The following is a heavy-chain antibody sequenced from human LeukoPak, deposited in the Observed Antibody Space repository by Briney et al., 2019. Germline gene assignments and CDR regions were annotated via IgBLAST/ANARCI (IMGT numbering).Heavy chain of an antibody. V-gene: IGHV1-18*01. CDR2: ISAYNGNT. J-gene: IGHJ6*02. CDR3: ARVSAIVSPYYYYGMDV. D-gene: IGHD1-26*01. CDR1: GGTFSSYA. Sequence: ASVKVSCKASGGTFSSYAISWVRQAPGQGLEWMGWISAYNGNTNYAQKLQGRVTMTTDTSTSTAYMELRSLRSDDTAVYYCARVSAIVSPYYYYGMDVWGQGTTVTVSS.